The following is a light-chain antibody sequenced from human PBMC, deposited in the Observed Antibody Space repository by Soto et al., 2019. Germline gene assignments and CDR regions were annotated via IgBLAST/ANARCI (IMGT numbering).Light chain of an antibody. J-gene: IGKJ2*01. CDR1: QSISSY. V-gene: IGKV1-39*01. CDR3: KQSYSTPYT. Sequence: DIQMTQSPSSLSASVGDRVTITCRASQSISSYLNWYQQKPGKAPKLLIYAASSLQSGVPSRFSGSGSGTDFTLTISSLQTEDFATYYKKQSYSTPYTFGQGTKLEIK. CDR2: AAS.